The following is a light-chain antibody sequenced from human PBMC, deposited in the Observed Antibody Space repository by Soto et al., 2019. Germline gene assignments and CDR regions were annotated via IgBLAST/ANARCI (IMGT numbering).Light chain of an antibody. CDR2: DVS. CDR3: SSYTTTSTQV. V-gene: IGLV2-14*01. CDR1: SSDVGGYNF. Sequence: QSVLTQPASVSESPGQSVTISCTGTSSDVGGYNFVSWYQQHPGKAPQLIIYDVSDRPPGVSDRFSASKSGNTASLSISGLQAEDEADYYCSSYTTTSTQVFGGGTKVTVL. J-gene: IGLJ2*01.